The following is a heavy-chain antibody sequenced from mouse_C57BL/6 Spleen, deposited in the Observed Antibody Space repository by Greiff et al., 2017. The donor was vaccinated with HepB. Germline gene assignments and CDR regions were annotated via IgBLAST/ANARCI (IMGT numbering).Heavy chain of an antibody. J-gene: IGHJ2*01. Sequence: EVHLVESGPGLVKPSQSLSLTCSVTGYSITSGYYWNWIRQFPGNKLEWMGYISYDGSNNYNPSLKNRISITRDTSKNQFFLKLNSVTTEDTATYYCARDSGYYDGSSEDYWGQGTTLTVSS. D-gene: IGHD1-1*01. CDR2: ISYDGSN. V-gene: IGHV3-6*01. CDR3: ARDSGYYDGSSEDY. CDR1: GYSITSGYY.